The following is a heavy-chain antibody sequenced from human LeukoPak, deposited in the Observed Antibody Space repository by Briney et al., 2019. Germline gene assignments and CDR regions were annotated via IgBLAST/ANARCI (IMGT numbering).Heavy chain of an antibody. J-gene: IGHJ4*02. V-gene: IGHV3-23*01. CDR2: ISGSGGST. D-gene: IGHD3-10*01. Sequence: PGRSLRLSCAAPGFTFSSYAMTWVRQAPGKGLEWVSAISGSGGSTYYADSVKGRFTISRDNSKNTLYLQMNSLRAEDTAVYYCAKDRYYGSGNYDYWGQGTLVTVSS. CDR3: AKDRYYGSGNYDY. CDR1: GFTFSSYA.